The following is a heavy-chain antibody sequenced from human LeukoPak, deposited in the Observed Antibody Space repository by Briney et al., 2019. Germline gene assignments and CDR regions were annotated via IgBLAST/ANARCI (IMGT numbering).Heavy chain of an antibody. CDR2: FYHSGNT. CDR3: ASTQQWLAFDY. V-gene: IGHV4-59*01. Sequence: SETLSLTCTVSGGSISSYYWSWIRQPPGKGLEWIGCFYHSGNTNYNPSLKSRVTTSVDTSKNQFSLRLNSVTAADTAVYFCASTQQWLAFDYWGQGILATVSS. CDR1: GGSISSYY. D-gene: IGHD6-19*01. J-gene: IGHJ4*02.